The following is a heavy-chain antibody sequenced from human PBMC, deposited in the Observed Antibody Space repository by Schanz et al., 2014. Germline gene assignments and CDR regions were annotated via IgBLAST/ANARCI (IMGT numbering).Heavy chain of an antibody. J-gene: IGHJ4*02. D-gene: IGHD6-13*01. CDR1: GGSISSSNYY. V-gene: IGHV4-39*07. CDR2: IYYSGST. CDR3: ARAVGTRPYYFDY. Sequence: QLQLQESGPGLVKPSETLSLTCTVSGGSISSSNYYWGWIRQPPGKGLEWIGSIYYSGSTYYNPSLKSRVTISVDTSKNQFSLKLSSVTAADTAMYYCARAVGTRPYYFDYWGQGTLVTVSS.